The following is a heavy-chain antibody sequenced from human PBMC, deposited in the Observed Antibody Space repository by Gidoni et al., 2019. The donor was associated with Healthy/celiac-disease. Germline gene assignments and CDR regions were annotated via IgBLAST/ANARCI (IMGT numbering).Heavy chain of an antibody. D-gene: IGHD5-18*01. CDR2: SYYSGST. Sequence: QVQLQESGPGLVKPSQTLSLTCTVPGGSIRSGGYYWSWIRQHPGNGLEWIGYSYYSGSTYYNPSLKSRVTISVDTSKNQFSLKLSSVTAADTAVYYCARENRSQLWPGGAFDIWGQGTMVTVSS. CDR1: GGSIRSGGYY. J-gene: IGHJ3*02. CDR3: ARENRSQLWPGGAFDI. V-gene: IGHV4-31*03.